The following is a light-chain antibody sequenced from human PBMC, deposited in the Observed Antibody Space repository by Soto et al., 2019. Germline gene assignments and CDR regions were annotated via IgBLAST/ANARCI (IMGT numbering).Light chain of an antibody. J-gene: IGKJ4*01. CDR3: QQRSNWPRGT. CDR1: QSVSSH. CDR2: DAS. V-gene: IGKV3-11*01. Sequence: EIVLTQSPATLSLSPGERATLSCRASQSVSSHLAWYQKKPGQAPRLLIYDASNRATGIPARFSGSGSGTDFTLTISSLEPEDFAVYYCQQRSNWPRGTFGGGTKVEIK.